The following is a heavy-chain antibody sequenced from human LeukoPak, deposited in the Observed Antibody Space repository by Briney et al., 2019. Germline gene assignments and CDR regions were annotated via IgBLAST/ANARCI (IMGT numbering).Heavy chain of an antibody. CDR1: GFTFSTKS. J-gene: IGHJ4*02. V-gene: IGHV3-48*02. Sequence: GGSLRLSCAASGFTFSTKSMSWVRQAPGEGLEWISYISGSSETTYYADSVKGRFTISRDNAKNSPYLQMNSLRDEDTAVYYCTRGRSYWGQGTLVTVSS. CDR2: ISGSSETT. CDR3: TRGRSY.